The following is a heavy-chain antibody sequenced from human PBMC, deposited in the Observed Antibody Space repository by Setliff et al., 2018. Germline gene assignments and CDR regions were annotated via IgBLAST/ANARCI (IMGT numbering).Heavy chain of an antibody. CDR3: AHSTTFDLHHDY. CDR1: GGSVSTFY. V-gene: IGHV4-4*09. Sequence: SETLSLTCRVSGGSVSTFYWTWIRQPPGKGLEWIGYIFTSGSTQYNPSLKSRANISRDTSSNQFSLKLFSVTAADTAVYYCAHSTTFDLHHDYWGQGALVTVSS. J-gene: IGHJ4*02. D-gene: IGHD3-9*01. CDR2: IFTSGST.